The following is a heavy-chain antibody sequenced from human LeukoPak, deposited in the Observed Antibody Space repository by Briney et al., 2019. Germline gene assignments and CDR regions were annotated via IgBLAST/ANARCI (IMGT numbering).Heavy chain of an antibody. CDR3: ARDPAKGLFDY. CDR1: GGSISSGSYY. CDR2: IYYSGST. Sequence: SETLSLTCTVSGGSISSGSYYWSWIRQPAGKGLEWIGYIYYSGSTNYNPSLKSRVTISVDTSKNQFSLKLSSVTAADTAVYYCARDPAKGLFDYWGQGTLVTVSS. V-gene: IGHV4-61*10. J-gene: IGHJ4*02.